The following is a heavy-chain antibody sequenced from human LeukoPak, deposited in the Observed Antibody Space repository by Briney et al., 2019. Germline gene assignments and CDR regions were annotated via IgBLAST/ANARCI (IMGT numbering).Heavy chain of an antibody. CDR1: GFTVSSKY. V-gene: IGHV3-66*01. D-gene: IGHD6-19*01. CDR2: IYSGGST. J-gene: IGHJ4*02. Sequence: GGSLRLSCAASGFTVSSKYMSWVRQAPGRGLEWLSVIYSGGSTYYTDSVKGRFTISRDNSKNTLYLQMNSLRAEDTAVYYCARAEGWYSPRDYWGQGTPVTVSS. CDR3: ARAEGWYSPRDY.